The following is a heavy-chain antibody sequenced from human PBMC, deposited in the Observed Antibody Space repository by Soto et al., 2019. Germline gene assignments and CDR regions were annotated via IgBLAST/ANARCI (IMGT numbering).Heavy chain of an antibody. D-gene: IGHD2-8*01. CDR3: TTDPPIYCTNGVCYPALTYYYYYYMDV. CDR2: IKSKTDGGTT. V-gene: IGHV3-15*01. Sequence: GGSLRLSCAASGFTFSNAWMSWVRQAPGKGLEWVGRIKSKTDGGTTDYAAPVKGRFTISEDDSKNTLYLQMNSLKTEDTAVYYCTTDPPIYCTNGVCYPALTYYYYYYMDVWGKGTTVTVSS. CDR1: GFTFSNAW. J-gene: IGHJ6*03.